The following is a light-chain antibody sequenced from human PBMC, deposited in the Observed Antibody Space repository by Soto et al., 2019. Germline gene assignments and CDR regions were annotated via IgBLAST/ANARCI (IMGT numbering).Light chain of an antibody. Sequence: DIQMTQSPSTLSAFVGDTVTITCRASQSIDTWLAWHQQKPGRAPKLLISKASALESGVPSRFSGSGSGIDFTLTIRDVQPDDFAIYYCQQYNSYRAFGQGTKVEI. V-gene: IGKV1-5*03. CDR1: QSIDTW. CDR2: KAS. CDR3: QQYNSYRA. J-gene: IGKJ1*01.